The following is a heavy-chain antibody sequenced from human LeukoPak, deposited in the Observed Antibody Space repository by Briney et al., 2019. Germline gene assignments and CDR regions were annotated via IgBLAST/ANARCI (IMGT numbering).Heavy chain of an antibody. CDR3: AREQYYYDSSGTPHWYFDL. D-gene: IGHD3-22*01. V-gene: IGHV4-59*11. CDR1: GGSMRSQY. Sequence: TSETLSLTCSVSGGSMRSQYWSWIRQLPGKALECIGYIHYSGSTGYNPSLKSRVTISIDTSKNQFSLNLRSVTAADTAVYYCAREQYYYDSSGTPHWYFDLWGRGTLVTVSS. J-gene: IGHJ2*01. CDR2: IHYSGST.